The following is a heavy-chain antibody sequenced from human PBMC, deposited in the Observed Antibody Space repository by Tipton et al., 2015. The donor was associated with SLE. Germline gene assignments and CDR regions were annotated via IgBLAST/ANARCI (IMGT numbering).Heavy chain of an antibody. J-gene: IGHJ4*02. Sequence: TLSLTCTVSGGSISSSDYYWGWVRQPPGKGLEWIGSIYYSGSSYYNPSLKSRVTISVDTSKNQFSLRLTSVTAADTAVYYCASRRTGSGWFPWNYWGQGTLVTVSS. D-gene: IGHD6-19*01. CDR3: ASRRTGSGWFPWNY. V-gene: IGHV4-39*07. CDR1: GGSISSSDYY. CDR2: IYYSGSS.